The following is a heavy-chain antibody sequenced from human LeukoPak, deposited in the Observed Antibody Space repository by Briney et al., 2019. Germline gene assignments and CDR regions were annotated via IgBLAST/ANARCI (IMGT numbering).Heavy chain of an antibody. CDR2: ILHSGST. Sequence: PSETLSLTCAVSGGSITSDTYYWSWIRQPPGKGLEWIGYILHSGSTYYNPSLKGRVTISIDTSKSQFSLKLSSVTAADTAVYYCAKTRDFWSGYFDYWGQGTLVTVSS. CDR1: GGSITSDTYY. D-gene: IGHD3-3*01. V-gene: IGHV4-30-2*01. CDR3: AKTRDFWSGYFDY. J-gene: IGHJ4*02.